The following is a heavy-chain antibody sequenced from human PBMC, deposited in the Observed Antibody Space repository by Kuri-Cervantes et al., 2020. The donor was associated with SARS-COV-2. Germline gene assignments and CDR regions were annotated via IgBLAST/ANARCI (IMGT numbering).Heavy chain of an antibody. CDR3: AKDPGVSSYSRSVKETWFDP. CDR2: IKSKTDGGTT. J-gene: IGHJ5*02. CDR1: GFTFSNAW. Sequence: GESLKISCAASGFTFSNAWMSWVRQAPGKGLEWVGRIKSKTDGGTTDYAAPVKGRFTISRDDSKNTLYLQMNSLRAEDTAVYYCAKDPGVSSYSRSVKETWFDPWGQGTLVTVSS. V-gene: IGHV3-15*01. D-gene: IGHD6-13*01.